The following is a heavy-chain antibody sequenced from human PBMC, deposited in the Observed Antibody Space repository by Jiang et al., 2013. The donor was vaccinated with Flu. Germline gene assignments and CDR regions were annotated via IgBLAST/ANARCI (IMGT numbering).Heavy chain of an antibody. D-gene: IGHD3-22*01. CDR3: ARDGDYDSSGYQKYHGMDV. CDR2: TYYRPKWYN. V-gene: IGHV6-1*01. J-gene: IGHJ6*02. CDR1: GDSVSSNSAA. Sequence: SQTLSLTCAISGDSVSSNSAAWNWIRQSPSRGLEWLGRTYYRPKWYNDYAVSVKSRITINPDTSKNQFSLQLNSVTPEDTAVYYCARDGDYDSSGYQKYHGMDVWGQGTTVTVSS.